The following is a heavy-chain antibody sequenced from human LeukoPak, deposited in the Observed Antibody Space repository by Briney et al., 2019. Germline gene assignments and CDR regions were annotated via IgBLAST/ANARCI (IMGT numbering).Heavy chain of an antibody. D-gene: IGHD5-18*01. J-gene: IGHJ5*02. Sequence: ASVKVSCKASGDTFSSTAITWVRQAPGQGLEWMGRIIPILGLANYAQRFQGRVTISADNSTSTTYLELSSLTLEDTAVYYCARVPLYSLWGPWFDPWGQGTLVTVSA. CDR1: GDTFSSTA. CDR3: ARVPLYSLWGPWFDP. V-gene: IGHV1-69*04. CDR2: IIPILGLA.